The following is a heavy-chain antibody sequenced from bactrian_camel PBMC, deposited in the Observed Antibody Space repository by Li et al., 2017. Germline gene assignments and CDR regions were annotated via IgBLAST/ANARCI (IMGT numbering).Heavy chain of an antibody. J-gene: IGHJ4*01. CDR1: GQKYQSYC. Sequence: DVQLVESGGGSVEAGESLTLSCVVSGQKYQSYCMGWFRQAPGKEREGVAVFASIGTDSSTLYADSVEGRFTVSKDHAKNILYLQMNNLKTEDTAVYYCAPAGRSYVDIKCRARLGQGTQVTVS. V-gene: IGHV3S44*01. D-gene: IGHD6*01. CDR2: SIGTDSST.